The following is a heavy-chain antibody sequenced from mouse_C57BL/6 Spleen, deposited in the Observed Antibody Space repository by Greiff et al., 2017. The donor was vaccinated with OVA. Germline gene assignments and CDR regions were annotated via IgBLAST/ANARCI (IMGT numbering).Heavy chain of an antibody. V-gene: IGHV1-80*01. J-gene: IGHJ4*01. CDR1: GYAFSSYW. CDR2: IYPGDGDT. CDR3: APYYYGSSYHYYAMDY. Sequence: VQLQQSGAELVKPGASVKISCKASGYAFSSYWMNWVKQRPGKGLEWIGQIYPGDGDTNYNGKFKGKATLTADKSSSTAYMQLSSLTSEDSAVYFCAPYYYGSSYHYYAMDYWGQGTSVTVSS. D-gene: IGHD1-1*01.